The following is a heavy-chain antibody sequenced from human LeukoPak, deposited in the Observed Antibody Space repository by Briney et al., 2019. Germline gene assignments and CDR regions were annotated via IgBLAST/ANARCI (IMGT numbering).Heavy chain of an antibody. CDR1: GFTFSDYY. CDR3: ARDKYSYGSTGSLFDF. CDR2: ISSSSSTI. J-gene: IGHJ4*02. V-gene: IGHV3-11*04. D-gene: IGHD3-22*01. Sequence: PGGSLRLSCAPSGFTFSDYYVSSIRQAPGGGREWVSYISSSSSTIDYAGSVKGRFTISRDNAKNSLYLQMNSLRAEDTAVYYCARDKYSYGSTGSLFDFWGQGTLVTVSS.